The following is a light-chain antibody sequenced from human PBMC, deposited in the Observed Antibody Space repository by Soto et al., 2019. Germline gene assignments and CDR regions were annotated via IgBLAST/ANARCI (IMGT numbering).Light chain of an antibody. J-gene: IGKJ1*01. Sequence: DIQMTQSPSSLSASVGDRVTITCRASQSISSSLNWYQQKPGKAPKLLIYAASSLQSGVPSRFSVSGSGTEFTLTISSLQPEDFATYYCLQHNSYPRTFGQGTKVDIK. CDR3: LQHNSYPRT. CDR2: AAS. CDR1: QSISSS. V-gene: IGKV1-17*01.